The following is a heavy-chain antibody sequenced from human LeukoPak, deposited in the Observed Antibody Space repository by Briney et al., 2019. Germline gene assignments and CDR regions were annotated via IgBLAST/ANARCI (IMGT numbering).Heavy chain of an antibody. D-gene: IGHD6-19*01. Sequence: GKSLRISCKGSGYSFIDYWLGWVRQVPGKGLEWVGIIYPGDSDTRYSPSFQGQVTISADKSITTAYLQWSSLKASDTAMYYCARHVVPYSSGLTGFDYWGQGTLVTVSS. V-gene: IGHV5-51*01. CDR3: ARHVVPYSSGLTGFDY. CDR2: IYPGDSDT. CDR1: GYSFIDYW. J-gene: IGHJ4*02.